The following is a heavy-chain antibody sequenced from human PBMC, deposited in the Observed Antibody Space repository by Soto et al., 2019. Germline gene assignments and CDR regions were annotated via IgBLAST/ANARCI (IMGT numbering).Heavy chain of an antibody. CDR3: ARDRCSSTSCYPARYYGMDV. Sequence: GGSLRLSCAASGFTFSSYSMNWVRQAPGKGLEWVSSISSSSSYIYYADSVKGRFTISRDNAKNSLYLQMNSLRAEDTAVYYCARDRCSSTSCYPARYYGMDVWGQGPTVTVSS. CDR2: ISSSSSYI. D-gene: IGHD2-2*01. CDR1: GFTFSSYS. V-gene: IGHV3-21*01. J-gene: IGHJ6*02.